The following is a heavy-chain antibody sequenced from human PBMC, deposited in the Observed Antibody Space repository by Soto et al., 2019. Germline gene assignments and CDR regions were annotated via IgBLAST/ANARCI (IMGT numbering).Heavy chain of an antibody. CDR1: GGSLITYY. CDR2: VQNSGRT. Sequence: SETLSLTCTVSGGSLITYYWSWIRQPPGKGLEWIGYVQNSGRTNYNPSLNSRANISVDTSKTQFSLQLSSVTAADTAVYYCARERPYYGFDYWGQGTPVTVSS. V-gene: IGHV4-59*01. CDR3: ARERPYYGFDY. D-gene: IGHD3-22*01. J-gene: IGHJ4*02.